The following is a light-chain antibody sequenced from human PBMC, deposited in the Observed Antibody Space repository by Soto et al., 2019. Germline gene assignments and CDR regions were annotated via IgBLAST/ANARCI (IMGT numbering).Light chain of an antibody. CDR1: QSVSSSY. V-gene: IGKV3-20*01. Sequence: EIVLTQSPGTPSLSPGERATLSCRASQSVSSSYLAWYQQKPGQAPRLLIYGASSRATGIPDRFSGSGSGTYFTLTTSRLEPEDFAVYYCHQYGGSPRTLGQGTKVEIK. CDR2: GAS. CDR3: HQYGGSPRT. J-gene: IGKJ1*01.